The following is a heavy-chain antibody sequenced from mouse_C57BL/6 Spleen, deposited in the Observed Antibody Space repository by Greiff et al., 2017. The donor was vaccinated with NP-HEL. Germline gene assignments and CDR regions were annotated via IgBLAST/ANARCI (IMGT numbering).Heavy chain of an antibody. CDR1: GYSITSGYY. J-gene: IGHJ2*01. D-gene: IGHD1-1*02. V-gene: IGHV3-6*01. CDR2: ISYDGSN. Sequence: EVQLQQSGPGLVKPSPSLSLTCSVTGYSITSGYYWNWIRQFPGNKLEWMGYISYDGSNNYNPSLKNRISITRDTSKNQFFLKLNSVTTEDTATYYCARDDYGHFDYWGQGTTLTVSS. CDR3: ARDDYGHFDY.